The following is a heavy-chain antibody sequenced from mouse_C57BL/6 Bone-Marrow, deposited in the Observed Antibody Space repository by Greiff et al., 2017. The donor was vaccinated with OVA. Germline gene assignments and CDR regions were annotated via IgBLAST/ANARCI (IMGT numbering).Heavy chain of an antibody. J-gene: IGHJ3*01. CDR2: INPYNGGT. V-gene: IGHV1-19*01. D-gene: IGHD2-1*01. CDR1: GYTFTDYY. CDR3: ARRGYGNPFAY. Sequence: EVQLQQSGPVLVKPGASVKMSCKASGYTFTDYYMNWVKQSHGKSLEWIGVINPYNGGTSYNQKFKGKATLTVDKSSSPAYMELNSRTSEDSAVYYCARRGYGNPFAYWGQGTLVTVSA.